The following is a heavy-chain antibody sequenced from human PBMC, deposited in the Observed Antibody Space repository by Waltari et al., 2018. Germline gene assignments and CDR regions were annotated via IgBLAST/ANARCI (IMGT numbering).Heavy chain of an antibody. CDR3: ARAGPITSQYYFYMDI. J-gene: IGHJ6*03. V-gene: IGHV3-33*01. CDR1: GFRFRNYA. Sequence: QVQVVASGGGVVQPGRSLRLSCAASGFRFRNYAMHWVSQAPGKGLEWVAIIWFDGSNKYYADPVKGRFTISRDNSKDTLYLQMNNLRVEDTAVYYCARAGPITSQYYFYMDIWGRGTTVTVSS. D-gene: IGHD1-20*01. CDR2: IWFDGSNK.